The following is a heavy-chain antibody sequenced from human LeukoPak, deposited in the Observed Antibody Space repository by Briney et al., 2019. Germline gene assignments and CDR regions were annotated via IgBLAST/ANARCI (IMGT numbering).Heavy chain of an antibody. V-gene: IGHV3-23*01. CDR3: AKRNTMVRGGPCFDY. CDR1: GFTFSSYG. CDR2: ISGSGGST. D-gene: IGHD3-10*01. Sequence: PGGSLRLSCAASGFTFSSYGMSWVRQAPGKGLEWVSAISGSGGSTYYADSVKGRFTVSRDNSKNTLYLQMTSLRPEDTAIYYCAKRNTMVRGGPCFDYWGRGILVTVSS. J-gene: IGHJ4*02.